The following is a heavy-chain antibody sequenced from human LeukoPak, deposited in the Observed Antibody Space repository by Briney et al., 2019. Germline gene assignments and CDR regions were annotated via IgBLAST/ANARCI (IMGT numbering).Heavy chain of an antibody. J-gene: IGHJ6*03. CDR3: AKLPIPAAGTLYYFYYMDV. CDR1: GFAFSSYA. CDR2: ISGSGGST. D-gene: IGHD6-13*01. Sequence: QPGGSLRLSCAASGFAFSSYAMSWVRQAPGKGLDWVSAISGSGGSTYYADSVKGRFTISRDNSKNTLYLQMNSLRAEDTAVYFCAKLPIPAAGTLYYFYYMDVWGKGTTVTVSS. V-gene: IGHV3-23*01.